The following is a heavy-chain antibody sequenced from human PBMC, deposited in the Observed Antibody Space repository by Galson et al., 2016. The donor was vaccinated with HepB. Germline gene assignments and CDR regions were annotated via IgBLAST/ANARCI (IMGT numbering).Heavy chain of an antibody. CDR1: GFTFATYP. V-gene: IGHV3-23*01. CDR2: IRGSGGGI. CDR3: ANERGSRLTMVRGVLDPFDI. Sequence: SLRLSCAGSGFTFATYPMSWVRQAPGKGLEWVSGIRGSGGGIDYADSVKGRFTISRDNSKNTLYLRMSSLRAEDTAVYYCANERGSRLTMVRGVLDPFDIWGHGTLVTVSA. J-gene: IGHJ3*02. D-gene: IGHD3-10*01.